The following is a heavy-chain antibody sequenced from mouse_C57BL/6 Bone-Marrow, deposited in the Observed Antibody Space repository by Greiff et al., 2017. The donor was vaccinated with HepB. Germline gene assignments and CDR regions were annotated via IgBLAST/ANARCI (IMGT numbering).Heavy chain of an antibody. V-gene: IGHV1-61*01. Sequence: VQLQQPGAELVRPGSSVKLSCKASGYTFTSYWMDWVKQRPGQGLEWIGNIYPSDSETHYNQKFKDKATLTVDKSSSTAYMQLSSLTSEDSAVYYCARVDDFLYYYAMDYWGQGTSVTVSS. CDR2: IYPSDSET. CDR1: GYTFTSYW. CDR3: ARVDDFLYYYAMDY. D-gene: IGHD2-4*01. J-gene: IGHJ4*01.